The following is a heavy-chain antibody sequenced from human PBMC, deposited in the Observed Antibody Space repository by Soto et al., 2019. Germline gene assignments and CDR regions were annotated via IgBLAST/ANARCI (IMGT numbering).Heavy chain of an antibody. D-gene: IGHD3-16*01. Sequence: QVQLQESGPGLVKPSETLSLTCTVSGGSISSYYWSWIRQPPGKGLEWIGYIYYSGSTNYNPSLKSRVTISVDTSKNQFSLKLSSVTAADTAVYYCARVFPSLSLALEYAFDIWGQGTMVTVSS. CDR1: GGSISSYY. CDR3: ARVFPSLSLALEYAFDI. CDR2: IYYSGST. J-gene: IGHJ3*02. V-gene: IGHV4-59*01.